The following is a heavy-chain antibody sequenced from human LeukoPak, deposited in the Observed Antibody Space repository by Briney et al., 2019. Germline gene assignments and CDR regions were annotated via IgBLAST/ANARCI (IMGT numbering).Heavy chain of an antibody. CDR2: IYHTGNT. Sequence: PSGTLSLTCAVSGGSISSSNWWNWVRQPPGKGLEWIGEIYHTGNTSYNPSLKSRVIISIDKSKNQFSLKLSSVTAADTAVYYCARHPYYYDSSGYYLTFDYWGQGTLVTVSS. CDR3: ARHPYYYDSSGYYLTFDY. CDR1: GGSISSSNW. J-gene: IGHJ4*02. D-gene: IGHD3-22*01. V-gene: IGHV4-4*02.